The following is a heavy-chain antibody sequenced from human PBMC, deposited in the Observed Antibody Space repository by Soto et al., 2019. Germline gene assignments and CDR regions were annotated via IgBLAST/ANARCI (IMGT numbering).Heavy chain of an antibody. CDR2: ISVGGGIT. CDR1: KFTFSTYA. J-gene: IGHJ4*02. V-gene: IGHV3-23*01. D-gene: IGHD4-17*01. CDR3: AKDPNGDYLGAFDS. Sequence: EVQLLESGGGLVRPGGSLRLSCGGPKFTFSTYAMTWVRQAPGKGLEWVSGISVGGGITKYADSVKGRFTSSRDNSKNTLYLQMNSLRAEDTAIYYCAKDPNGDYLGAFDSWGQGTLVTVSS.